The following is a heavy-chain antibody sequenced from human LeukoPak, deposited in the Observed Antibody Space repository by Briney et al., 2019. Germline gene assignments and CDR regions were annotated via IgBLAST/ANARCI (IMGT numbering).Heavy chain of an antibody. J-gene: IGHJ6*03. CDR2: ISSSSSYI. CDR3: ASITKWFGELFLNDYYMDI. V-gene: IGHV3-21*01. Sequence: PGGSLRLSCAASDFTFRNAWMSWVRQAPGKGLEWVSSISSSSSYIYYADSVKGRFTISRDNAKNSLYLQMNSLRAEDTAVYYCASITKWFGELFLNDYYMDIWGKGTTVTVSS. D-gene: IGHD3-10*01. CDR1: DFTFRNAW.